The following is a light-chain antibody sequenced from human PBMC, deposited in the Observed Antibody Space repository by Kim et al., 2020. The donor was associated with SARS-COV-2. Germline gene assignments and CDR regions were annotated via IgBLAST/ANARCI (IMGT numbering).Light chain of an antibody. J-gene: IGLJ2*01. CDR3: SSHTTTPAFVL. CDR1: DSDVVPSKY. CDR2: DVS. V-gene: IGLV2-14*03. Sequence: QSITISCSGSDSDVVPSKYVSWYQQIPGSAPKVILYDVSERPSGISDRFSGSTSGNTASLTISGLRAEDEATYFCSSHTTTPAFVLFGGGTQLTVL.